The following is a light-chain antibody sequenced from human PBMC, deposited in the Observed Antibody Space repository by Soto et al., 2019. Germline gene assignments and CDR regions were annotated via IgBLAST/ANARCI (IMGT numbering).Light chain of an antibody. CDR2: AAS. V-gene: IGKV1-39*01. Sequence: DIQMTQSPSSLSASVGDRVTITCRASQSISSYLNWYQQKPGKAPKLLIYAASSLQCGVPSRFRGSGSGTDFTLTISRLQPEDFATYYCQQSYSTPLTLGGGTQVEIK. CDR1: QSISSY. J-gene: IGKJ4*01. CDR3: QQSYSTPLT.